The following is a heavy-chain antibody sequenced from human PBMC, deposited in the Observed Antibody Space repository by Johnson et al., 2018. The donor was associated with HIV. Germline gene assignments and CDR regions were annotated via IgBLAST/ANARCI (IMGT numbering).Heavy chain of an antibody. CDR1: GFTFSSYA. V-gene: IGHV3-30-3*01. D-gene: IGHD6-19*01. CDR3: ARDRLYRSGWFHDAFDI. J-gene: IGHJ3*02. CDR2: ISYDGINK. Sequence: QVHLVESGGGLVQPGGSLRLSCAASGFTFSSYAMHWVRQAPGKGLEWVAVISYDGINKYYADSVKGRFTISRDNSKNTLYLQMNSLRAEDTAVYYCARDRLYRSGWFHDAFDIWGQGTMVTVSS.